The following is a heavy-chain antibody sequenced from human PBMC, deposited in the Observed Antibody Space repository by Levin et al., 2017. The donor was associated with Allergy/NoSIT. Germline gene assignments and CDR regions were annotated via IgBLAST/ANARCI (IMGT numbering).Heavy chain of an antibody. CDR2: ISSSSSYI. CDR3: ARGYSSGWFYNGY. D-gene: IGHD6-19*01. CDR1: GFTFSSYS. V-gene: IGHV3-21*01. J-gene: IGHJ4*02. Sequence: GGSLRLSCAASGFTFSSYSMNWVRQAPGKGLEWVSSISSSSSYIYYADSVKGRFTISRDNAKNSLYLQMNSLRAEDTAVYYCARGYSSGWFYNGYWGQGTLVTVSS.